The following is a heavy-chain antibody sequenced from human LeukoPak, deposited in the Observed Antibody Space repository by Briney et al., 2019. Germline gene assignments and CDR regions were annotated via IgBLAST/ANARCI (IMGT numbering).Heavy chain of an antibody. J-gene: IGHJ5*02. Sequence: SVKVSCKASGGTFSSYAISWVRQAPGQGLEWMGGIIPIFGTANCAQKFQGRVTITADESTSTAYMELSSLRSEDTAVYYCARDGCSGGSCYPPWNWFDPWGQGTLVTVSS. CDR3: ARDGCSGGSCYPPWNWFDP. V-gene: IGHV1-69*13. CDR2: IIPIFGTA. D-gene: IGHD2-15*01. CDR1: GGTFSSYA.